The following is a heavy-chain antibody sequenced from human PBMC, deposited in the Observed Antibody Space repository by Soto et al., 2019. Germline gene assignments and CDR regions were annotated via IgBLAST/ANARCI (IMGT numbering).Heavy chain of an antibody. Sequence: SETLSLTCTVSGGSISSGGYYWNWFRQHPGEGLEWIGYIYYSGSTNYNPSLKSRVTISVDTSKNQFSLKLSSVTAADTAVYYCATNVGYFDRSGPKYFQHWGHGTLVTVSS. V-gene: IGHV4-31*03. CDR3: ATNVGYFDRSGPKYFQH. CDR2: IYYSGST. J-gene: IGHJ1*01. D-gene: IGHD3-22*01. CDR1: GGSISSGGYY.